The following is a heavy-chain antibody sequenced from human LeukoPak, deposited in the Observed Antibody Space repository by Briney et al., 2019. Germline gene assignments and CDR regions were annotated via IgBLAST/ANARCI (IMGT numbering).Heavy chain of an antibody. J-gene: IGHJ4*02. Sequence: PGGSLRLSCAASGFTFSSYAMHWVRQAPGKGLEWVAVISYDGSNKYYADSVKGRFTISRDNSKNTLYLQMNSLRAEDTAVYYCARVLPSRSWYREFDYWGQGTLVTVSS. D-gene: IGHD6-13*01. CDR3: ARVLPSRSWYREFDY. CDR1: GFTFSSYA. V-gene: IGHV3-30-3*01. CDR2: ISYDGSNK.